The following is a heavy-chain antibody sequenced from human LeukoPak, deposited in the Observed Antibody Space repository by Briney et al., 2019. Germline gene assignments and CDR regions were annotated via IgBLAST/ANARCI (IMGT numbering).Heavy chain of an antibody. CDR2: IYYSGST. Sequence: SQTLSLTCTVSGGSISSGDYYWSWICQPPGKGLEWIGYIYYSGSTYYNPSLKSRVTISVDTSKNQFSLKLSSVTAADTAVYYCASLGYCSSTSCFRTPGDYWGQGTLVTVSS. CDR1: GGSISSGDYY. CDR3: ASLGYCSSTSCFRTPGDY. V-gene: IGHV4-30-4*08. J-gene: IGHJ4*02. D-gene: IGHD2-2*01.